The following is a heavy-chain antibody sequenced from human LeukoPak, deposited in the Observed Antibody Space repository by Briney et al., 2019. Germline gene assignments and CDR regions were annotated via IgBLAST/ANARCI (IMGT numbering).Heavy chain of an antibody. CDR3: ARDHNYDYVWGTLDY. J-gene: IGHJ4*02. CDR2: IKQDGSEK. CDR1: GFTFSSYL. D-gene: IGHD3-16*01. Sequence: GGSLRLSCAASGFTFSSYLMSWVRQAPGKGLEWVANIKQDGSEKYYVDSVKGRFTISRDNAKNSLYLQMNSLRAEDTAVYYCARDHNYDYVWGTLDYWGQGTLVTVSS. V-gene: IGHV3-7*01.